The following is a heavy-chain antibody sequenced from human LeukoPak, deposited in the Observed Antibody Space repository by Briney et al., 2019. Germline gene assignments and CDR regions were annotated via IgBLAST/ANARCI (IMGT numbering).Heavy chain of an antibody. CDR3: ARDNDACGYSYGYCYFDY. Sequence: SVKVSCKASGGTFSSYAISWVRQAPGQGLGWMGGIIPIFGTANYAQKFQGRVTITADESTSTAYMELSSLRSEDTAVYYCARDNDACGYSYGYCYFDYWGQGTLVTVSS. D-gene: IGHD5-18*01. J-gene: IGHJ4*02. V-gene: IGHV1-69*13. CDR2: IIPIFGTA. CDR1: GGTFSSYA.